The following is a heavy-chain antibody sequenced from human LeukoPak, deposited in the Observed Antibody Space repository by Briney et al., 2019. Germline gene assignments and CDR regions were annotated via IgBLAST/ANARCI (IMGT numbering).Heavy chain of an antibody. CDR3: AKISFGGLRLGELSPYYFDY. D-gene: IGHD3-16*02. CDR2: ISGSGGST. J-gene: IGHJ4*02. CDR1: GFTFSSYA. V-gene: IGHV3-23*01. Sequence: GGSLRLSCAASGFTFSSYAMSWVRQAPGKGLEWVSAISGSGGSTYYADSVKGRFTISRDNSKNTLYLQMNSLRAEDTAVYYCAKISFGGLRLGELSPYYFDYWGQGTLVTVSS.